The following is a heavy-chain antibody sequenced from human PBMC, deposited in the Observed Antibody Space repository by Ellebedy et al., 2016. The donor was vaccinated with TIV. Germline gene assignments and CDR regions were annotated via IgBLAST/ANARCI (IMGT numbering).Heavy chain of an antibody. D-gene: IGHD3-3*01. CDR2: IYYSGST. Sequence: SETLSLXCTVSGGSISSSSYYWGWIRQPPGKGLEWIGSIYYSGSTYYNPSLKSRVTMSVDTSKNQFSLKLSSVTAADTAVYYCARGATPGYYDFWSGYFSYYFDYWGQGTLVTVSS. J-gene: IGHJ4*02. V-gene: IGHV4-39*07. CDR1: GGSISSSSYY. CDR3: ARGATPGYYDFWSGYFSYYFDY.